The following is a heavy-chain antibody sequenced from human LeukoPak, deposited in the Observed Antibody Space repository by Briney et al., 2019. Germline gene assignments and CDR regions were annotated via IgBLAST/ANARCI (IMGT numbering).Heavy chain of an antibody. D-gene: IGHD3-10*01. CDR3: TTDLGITMIRGVIVY. CDR2: IKSRTDARTT. CDR1: GFTFSSYS. V-gene: IGHV3-15*01. J-gene: IGHJ4*02. Sequence: PGGSLRLSCAASGFTFSSYSMNWVRQAPGKGLEWVGRIKSRTDARTTEYAAPVKGRFTISRDDSKNTLYLQMNSLKIEDTAVYYCTTDLGITMIRGVIVYWGQGTLVTVSS.